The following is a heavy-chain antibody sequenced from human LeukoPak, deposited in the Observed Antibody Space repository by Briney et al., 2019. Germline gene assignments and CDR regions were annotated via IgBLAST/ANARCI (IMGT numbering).Heavy chain of an antibody. J-gene: IGHJ6*03. Sequence: GGSLRLSCAASGLTFNNNWMSWVRQAPGKGLEWVANINQDGTHTYYVDSVKGRFIISRDNTKNSLSLQMNSLRAEDTAVYYCARDGEYSSSWTNYYYYMDVWGKGTTVTVSS. CDR3: ARDGEYSSSWTNYYYYMDV. D-gene: IGHD6-13*01. CDR2: INQDGTHT. V-gene: IGHV3-7*01. CDR1: GLTFNNNW.